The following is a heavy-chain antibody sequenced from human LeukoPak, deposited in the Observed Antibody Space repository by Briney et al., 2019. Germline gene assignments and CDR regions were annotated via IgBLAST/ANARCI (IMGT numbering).Heavy chain of an antibody. CDR1: GFTVSDNF. Sequence: QAGGSLRLSCAASGFTVSDNFMTWVRQAPGKGLEWVSVIYTGGNTYYADSVKGRFTISRDNSKNTVYLQMNSLRAEDTAVYYCARRLEQLGVYYYYYYMDVWGKGTTVTVSS. D-gene: IGHD6-6*01. CDR3: ARRLEQLGVYYYYYYMDV. CDR2: IYTGGNT. V-gene: IGHV3-66*01. J-gene: IGHJ6*03.